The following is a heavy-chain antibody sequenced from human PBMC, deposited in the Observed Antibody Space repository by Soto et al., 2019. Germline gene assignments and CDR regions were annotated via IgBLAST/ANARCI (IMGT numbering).Heavy chain of an antibody. J-gene: IGHJ5*02. CDR3: ARQVPAAIRLGCFDP. CDR2: IYYSGST. V-gene: IGHV4-39*01. D-gene: IGHD2-2*02. Sequence: SETLSLTCTVSGGSISRSTYYWGWIRQPPGKGLERIGSIYYSGSTYYRPSLKSRVTISVDTSKNQFSLKLSSVTAADTAVYYCARQVPAAIRLGCFDPWGPGTLVTVS. CDR1: GGSISRSTYY.